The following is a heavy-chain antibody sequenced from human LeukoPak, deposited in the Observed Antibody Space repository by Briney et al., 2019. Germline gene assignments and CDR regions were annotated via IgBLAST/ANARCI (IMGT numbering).Heavy chain of an antibody. J-gene: IGHJ4*02. CDR2: IWYDGSNK. CDR3: AKEKYSGSYYDY. CDR1: GFTFSSYG. V-gene: IGHV3-33*06. Sequence: PGGSLRLSCAASGFTFSSYGMHWVRQAPGKGLEWVAVIWYDGSNKYYADSVEGRFTISRDNSKNTLYLQMNSLRAEDTAVYYCAKEKYSGSYYDYWGQGTLVTVSS. D-gene: IGHD1-26*01.